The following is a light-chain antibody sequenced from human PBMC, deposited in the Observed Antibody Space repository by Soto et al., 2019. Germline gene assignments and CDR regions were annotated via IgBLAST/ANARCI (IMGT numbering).Light chain of an antibody. Sequence: EIQMTQSASTLSASVGDRVTITCRASQSISSWLAWYQQKPGKAPKLLIYKASTLESGVPPNFSGSGSGTEFTLTISSLQPEDFATYYCQQYNTYPPTFGQGTKVDIK. CDR1: QSISSW. CDR2: KAS. J-gene: IGKJ1*01. V-gene: IGKV1-5*03. CDR3: QQYNTYPPT.